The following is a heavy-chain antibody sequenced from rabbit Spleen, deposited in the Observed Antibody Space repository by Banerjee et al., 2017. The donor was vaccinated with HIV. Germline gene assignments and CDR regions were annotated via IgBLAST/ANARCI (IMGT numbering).Heavy chain of an antibody. V-gene: IGHV1S45*01. Sequence: QEQLEESGGGLVQPEGSLTLTCTVSGFDFSSSYWICWVRQAPGKGLEWIACIYAGSSGSTYYASWAKGRFTISKTSSTTVTLQMTSLTAADTATYFCARNYVNAFDPWGPGTLVTVS. D-gene: IGHD1-1*01. CDR1: GFDFSSSYW. J-gene: IGHJ2*01. CDR2: IYAGSSGST. CDR3: ARNYVNAFDP.